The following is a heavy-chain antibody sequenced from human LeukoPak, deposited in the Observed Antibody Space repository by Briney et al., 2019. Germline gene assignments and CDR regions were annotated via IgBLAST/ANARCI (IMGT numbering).Heavy chain of an antibody. D-gene: IGHD3-9*01. V-gene: IGHV3-30*02. Sequence: GGSLRLSCGASGFTFSNYGIHWVRQAPGKGLEWVAFIRYDGRNKYYADSVKGRCTISRDNSKNTLYLQMNSLRTEDTAVYYCAKGLHYNILTGYRRDYYFDYWGQGTLVTVSS. CDR2: IRYDGRNK. CDR1: GFTFSNYG. J-gene: IGHJ4*02. CDR3: AKGLHYNILTGYRRDYYFDY.